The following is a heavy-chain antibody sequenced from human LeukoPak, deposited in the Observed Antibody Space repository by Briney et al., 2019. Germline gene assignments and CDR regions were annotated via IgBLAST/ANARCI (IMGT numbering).Heavy chain of an antibody. J-gene: IGHJ4*02. CDR2: ISWNSGTT. CDR1: GFTFDDYA. CDR3: AKGVRAAAGNAYYFDY. Sequence: GGSLRLSCAASGFTFDDYAMHWVRQAPGKGLEWVSGISWNSGTTGYADSVKGRFTISRDNAKDSLYLQMSSLITEDTAFYYCAKGVRAAAGNAYYFDYWGQGTLVTVSS. V-gene: IGHV3-9*01. D-gene: IGHD6-13*01.